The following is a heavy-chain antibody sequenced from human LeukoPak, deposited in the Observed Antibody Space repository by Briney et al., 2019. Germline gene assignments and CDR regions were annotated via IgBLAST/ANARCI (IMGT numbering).Heavy chain of an antibody. CDR3: AREVKVVVASYYYFDY. CDR2: MNPNSGNT. Sequence: ASVKVSCKASGYTFTSYDINWVRQATGQGLEWMGWMNPNSGNTGYAQKFQGRVTMTRNTSISTAYMELSSLRSEDTAVYYCAREVKVVVASYYYFDYWGQGTLVTVSS. D-gene: IGHD2-15*01. V-gene: IGHV1-8*01. J-gene: IGHJ4*02. CDR1: GYTFTSYD.